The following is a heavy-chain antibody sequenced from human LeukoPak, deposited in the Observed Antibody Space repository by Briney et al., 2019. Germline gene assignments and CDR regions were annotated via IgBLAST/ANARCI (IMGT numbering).Heavy chain of an antibody. Sequence: ASVKVSCKTSGYAFTSYYMHWVRQAPGQGLEWMGIINPSGGSTSYAQKFQGRVTMTRDMSTSTVYMELSSLRSEDTAVYYCARDFGVVISSFDYWGQGTLATVSS. CDR2: INPSGGST. V-gene: IGHV1-46*01. D-gene: IGHD3-3*01. J-gene: IGHJ4*02. CDR3: ARDFGVVISSFDY. CDR1: GYAFTSYY.